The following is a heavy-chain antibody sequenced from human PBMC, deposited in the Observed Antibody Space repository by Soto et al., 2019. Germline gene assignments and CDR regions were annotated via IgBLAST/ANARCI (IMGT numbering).Heavy chain of an antibody. D-gene: IGHD6-13*01. J-gene: IGHJ5*02. V-gene: IGHV1-8*01. Sequence: QVQLVQSGAEVKKPGASVKVSCKASGYTFTSYDINWVRQATGQGLEWMGWMNPNSGNTGYAQKFQGRVTMTRNTAISTDYMELSSLISEDTAVYYCARGLASSWYLVWFDPWGQGTLVTVSS. CDR2: MNPNSGNT. CDR1: GYTFTSYD. CDR3: ARGLASSWYLVWFDP.